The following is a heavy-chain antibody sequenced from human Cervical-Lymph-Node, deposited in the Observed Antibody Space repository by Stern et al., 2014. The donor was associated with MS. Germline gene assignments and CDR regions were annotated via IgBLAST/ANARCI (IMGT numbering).Heavy chain of an antibody. V-gene: IGHV4-59*01. CDR3: ARDSRSFDGFDV. J-gene: IGHJ3*01. D-gene: IGHD5-24*01. CDR2: VHYTGAT. Sequence: QVQLQESGPGQLRPSETLSLTCTLSDDSITTYYWSWIRQPPGKGLERIGYVHYTGATTYNPSLKSRVTMSMYTSENQFSLNLKSVTAADTAVYYCARDSRSFDGFDVWGQGTMVTVS. CDR1: DDSITTYY.